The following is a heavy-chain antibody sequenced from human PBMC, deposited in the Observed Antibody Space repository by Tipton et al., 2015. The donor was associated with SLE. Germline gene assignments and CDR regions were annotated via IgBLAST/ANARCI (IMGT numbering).Heavy chain of an antibody. CDR1: GGSIRSSSYY. D-gene: IGHD3-22*01. V-gene: IGHV4-39*07. CDR3: ARGSSGFYWGWFDP. J-gene: IGHJ5*02. Sequence: TLSLTCTVSGGSIRSSSYYWGWIRQSPGKGLEWIGFTFSSAITYYNPSLRSRSTISIDTSKNQFSLHLTSVTAADTAVYYCARGSSGFYWGWFDPWGQGTLVTVSS. CDR2: TFSSAIT.